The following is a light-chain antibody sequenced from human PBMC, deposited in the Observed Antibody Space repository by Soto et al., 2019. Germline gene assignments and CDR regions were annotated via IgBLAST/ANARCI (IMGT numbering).Light chain of an antibody. CDR2: DAS. CDR3: QQYNSLSWT. CDR1: QSISIW. Sequence: DIQMTQSPSTLSASVGDRVTITCRASQSISIWLAWYQQKPGKAPKLLIYDASSMESGIPARFSGSGSGTDFTLTITRLQPDDFAAYYCQQYNSLSWTFGQGTKVDIK. V-gene: IGKV1-5*01. J-gene: IGKJ1*01.